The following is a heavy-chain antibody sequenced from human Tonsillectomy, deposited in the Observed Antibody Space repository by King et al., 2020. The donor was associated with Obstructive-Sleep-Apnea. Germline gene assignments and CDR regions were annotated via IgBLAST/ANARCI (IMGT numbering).Heavy chain of an antibody. J-gene: IGHJ4*02. Sequence: VQLVESGGDVVQPGRSLRLSCAASGFTFSSYAMHWVRQAPGKGLEWVAIIYYDGSKKYYADSVKGRFTISRDNSKNTLYLQMNSLRAEDTAMYFCARENYGVLYFDYWGQGTLVTVSS. V-gene: IGHV3-30*04. D-gene: IGHD4-17*01. CDR3: ARENYGVLYFDY. CDR1: GFTFSSYA. CDR2: IYYDGSKK.